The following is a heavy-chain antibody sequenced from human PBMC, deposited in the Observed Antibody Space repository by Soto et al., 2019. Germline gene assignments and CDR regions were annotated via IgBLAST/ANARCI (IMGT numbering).Heavy chain of an antibody. Sequence: QVQLVQSGAEVTKPGASVQVSCKASGFTFSHHSIHWVRQAPGQRLEWMGWINSDTGYTKYSQKFQARLTITWDSSAKTGYMELSSLQSEDTAVYYCVRGKEAGVWFDPWGQGTLVTVSS. D-gene: IGHD1-26*01. CDR3: VRGKEAGVWFDP. V-gene: IGHV1-3*04. J-gene: IGHJ5*02. CDR2: INSDTGYT. CDR1: GFTFSHHS.